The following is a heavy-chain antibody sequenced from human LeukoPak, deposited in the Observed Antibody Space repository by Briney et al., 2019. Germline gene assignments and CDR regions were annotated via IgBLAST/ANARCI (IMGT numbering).Heavy chain of an antibody. Sequence: GGSLRLACAASGFTFSSYSMNWVRQAPGKGLEWVSSISSSSSYIYYADSVKGRFTISRDNAKNSLYLQMNSLRAEDTAVYYCAKSGGSSLNSDYWGQGTLVTVSS. J-gene: IGHJ4*02. V-gene: IGHV3-21*01. CDR3: AKSGGSSLNSDY. CDR2: ISSSSSYI. D-gene: IGHD1-26*01. CDR1: GFTFSSYS.